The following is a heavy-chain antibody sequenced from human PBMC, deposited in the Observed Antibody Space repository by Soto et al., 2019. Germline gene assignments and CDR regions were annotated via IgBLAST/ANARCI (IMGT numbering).Heavy chain of an antibody. CDR2: IIPMIGAT. V-gene: IGHV1-69*06. CDR1: GGTFSDFT. CDR3: ARYWSAGTLYGAFDI. D-gene: IGHD2-15*01. J-gene: IGHJ3*02. Sequence: QVQLVQSGSEVKKPGSSVKVSCKASGGTFSDFTLSWLRHAPGRGLEWMGGIIPMIGATNNAQKLKGRLTITADKSTGTVYMELNSLRSEDTAVYYCARYWSAGTLYGAFDIWGQGTEVTVSP.